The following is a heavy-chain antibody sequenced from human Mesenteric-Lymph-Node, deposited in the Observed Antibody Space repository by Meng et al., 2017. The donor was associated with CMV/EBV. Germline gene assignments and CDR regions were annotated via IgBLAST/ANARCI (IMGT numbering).Heavy chain of an antibody. D-gene: IGHD4-23*01. CDR1: GFTFSNAW. V-gene: IGHV3-15*01. CDR3: TTEGYGGNSNY. CDR2: IKSKTDGGTT. Sequence: AASGFTFSNAWMSWGRQAPGKGLEWLGRIKSKTDGGTTDYDAPVKARFTISRDDSKNALYLQMNSLKTEDTAVYYCTTEGYGGNSNYWGQGTLVTVSS. J-gene: IGHJ4*02.